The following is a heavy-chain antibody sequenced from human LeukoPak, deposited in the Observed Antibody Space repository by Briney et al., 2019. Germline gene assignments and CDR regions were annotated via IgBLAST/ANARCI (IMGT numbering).Heavy chain of an antibody. CDR3: TRRKGGTSSMDD. V-gene: IGHV4-39*01. CDR1: GGSISSGTYY. Sequence: NPSDTLSLTCTVSGGSISSGTYYWGWICQPPGKGLVWIANIDYSRNTYYNPSLKSRVTISVDTSRNEFSLKLSSVTVADTAVYYCTRRKGGTSSMDDWGQGTLVTVSS. CDR2: IDYSRNT. D-gene: IGHD6-6*01. J-gene: IGHJ4*02.